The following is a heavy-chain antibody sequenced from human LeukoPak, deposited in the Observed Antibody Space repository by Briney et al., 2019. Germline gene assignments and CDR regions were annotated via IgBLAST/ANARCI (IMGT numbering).Heavy chain of an antibody. Sequence: GGSLRLSCAASGFTFSNAWMSWVRQAPGKGLEWVGRIKSKTDGGTTDYAAPVKGRFTISRDDSKNTLYLQMNSLRAEDTAVYYCAKDLFVSRDNIVLMVYAMGLLDYWGQGTLVTVSS. CDR1: GFTFSNAW. J-gene: IGHJ4*02. V-gene: IGHV3-15*01. D-gene: IGHD2-8*01. CDR3: AKDLFVSRDNIVLMVYAMGLLDY. CDR2: IKSKTDGGTT.